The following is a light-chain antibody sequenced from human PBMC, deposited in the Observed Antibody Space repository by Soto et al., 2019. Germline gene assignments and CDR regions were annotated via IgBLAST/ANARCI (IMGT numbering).Light chain of an antibody. V-gene: IGKV1-9*01. CDR1: QGISSY. CDR2: AAS. Sequence: DIHVTHSPPTLSSSVLDIFTITCRASQGISSYLAWYQQKPGKAPKLLIYAASTLQSGVPSRFSGSGSGTDFTLTISSLQPEDFATYYCQQLNSYPTFGGGTKVDIK. CDR3: QQLNSYPT. J-gene: IGKJ4*01.